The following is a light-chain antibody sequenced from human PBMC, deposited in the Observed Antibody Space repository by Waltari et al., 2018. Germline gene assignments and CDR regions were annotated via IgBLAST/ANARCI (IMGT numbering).Light chain of an antibody. CDR3: QSYDNTLSASL. V-gene: IGLV1-40*01. CDR1: SSNIGAGSD. Sequence: QSGLTQPPSVSGAPGQRVTISCTGSSSNIGAGSDVHWYPVLPGTAPKLIIYGNTHRPSGVPDRFSGSKSGTSASLAITGLQAEDEADYYCQSYDNTLSASLFGGGTKLTVL. CDR2: GNT. J-gene: IGLJ2*01.